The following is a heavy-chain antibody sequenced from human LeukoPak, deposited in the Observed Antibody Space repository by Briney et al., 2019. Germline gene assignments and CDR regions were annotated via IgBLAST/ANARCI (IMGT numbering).Heavy chain of an antibody. J-gene: IGHJ3*02. D-gene: IGHD3-3*01. V-gene: IGHV3-33*01. Sequence: GGSLRLSCAASGFTFSSYGMHWVRQAPGKGLEWVAVIWYDGSNKYYADSVKGRFTISRDNSKNTLYLQMNSLRAEDTAVYYCARDRATIFGVAFDAFDIWGQGTLVTVSS. CDR1: GFTFSSYG. CDR3: ARDRATIFGVAFDAFDI. CDR2: IWYDGSNK.